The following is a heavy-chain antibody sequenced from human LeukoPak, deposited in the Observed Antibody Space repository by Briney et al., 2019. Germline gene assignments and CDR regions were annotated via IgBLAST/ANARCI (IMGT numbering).Heavy chain of an antibody. V-gene: IGHV3-7*01. CDR3: ARARIAAAVRFDP. CDR1: GFTFSSYW. D-gene: IGHD6-13*01. CDR2: IKQDGSEK. J-gene: IGHJ5*02. Sequence: GGSLRLSCAASGFTFSSYWMSWVRQAPGKGLEWVANIKQDGSEKYYVDSVKGRFTISRDNAKNSLYLQMNSLRAEDTAVYYCARARIAAAVRFDPWGQGTLVTVSS.